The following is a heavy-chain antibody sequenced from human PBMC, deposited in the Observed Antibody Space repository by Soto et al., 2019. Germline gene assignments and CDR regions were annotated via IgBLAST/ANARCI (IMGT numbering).Heavy chain of an antibody. D-gene: IGHD1-26*01. Sequence: VKLVESGGGVVQPGRSLRLSCVASGITFNLYDIYWVRQAPGKGLEWVALISYDGSNKYYADAVKGRFTISRDNSKNALYLQLDNLRPDDTAVYHCAIIHSGSFGFDIWGQGTVVTFSS. J-gene: IGHJ3*02. CDR2: ISYDGSNK. V-gene: IGHV3-30*03. CDR3: AIIHSGSFGFDI. CDR1: GITFNLYD.